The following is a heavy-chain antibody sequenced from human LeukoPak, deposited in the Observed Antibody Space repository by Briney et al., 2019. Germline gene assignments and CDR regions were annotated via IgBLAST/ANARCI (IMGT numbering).Heavy chain of an antibody. Sequence: SETLSLTCTVSGGSISSYYWSWIRQPPGEGLEWIGYIYYSGSTNYNPSLKSRVTISVDTSKNQFSLKLSSVTAADTAVYYCAREGDDCSGGSCYTSEYFQHWGQGTLVTVSS. CDR2: IYYSGST. CDR1: GGSISSYY. CDR3: AREGDDCSGGSCYTSEYFQH. D-gene: IGHD2-15*01. V-gene: IGHV4-59*01. J-gene: IGHJ1*01.